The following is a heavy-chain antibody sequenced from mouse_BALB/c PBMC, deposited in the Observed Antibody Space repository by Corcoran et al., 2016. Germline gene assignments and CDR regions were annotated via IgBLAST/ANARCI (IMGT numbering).Heavy chain of an antibody. CDR2: INPNNGGT. Sequence: EVLLQQSGHELVKPGASVKIPCKASGYTFTDYNMEWVKQSHGKSLEWIGDINPNNGGTIYNQKFKGKATLTVDKSSSTAYMELRSLTSEDTAVYYCARGLTPYYAMDYLGQGTSVPLSS. D-gene: IGHD4-1*01. CDR3: ARGLTPYYAMDY. J-gene: IGHJ4*01. CDR1: GYTFTDYN. V-gene: IGHV1-18*01.